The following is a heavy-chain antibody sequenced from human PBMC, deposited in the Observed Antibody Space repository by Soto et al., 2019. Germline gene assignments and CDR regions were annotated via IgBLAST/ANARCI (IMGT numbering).Heavy chain of an antibody. CDR1: GGSINSTYW. J-gene: IGHJ5*01. D-gene: IGHD3-9*01. V-gene: IGHV4-4*02. Sequence: QVQLQESGPGLVKPSGTLSLTCAVSGGSINSTYWWSWVRQPPGKGLEWIGEIYHSGSTNYNPSLKSRVTISVDKSKNQFSLKLRSVTAADTAVYYCASGKSANYDISTGPFDSWGQGTLVTVSS. CDR3: ASGKSANYDISTGPFDS. CDR2: IYHSGST.